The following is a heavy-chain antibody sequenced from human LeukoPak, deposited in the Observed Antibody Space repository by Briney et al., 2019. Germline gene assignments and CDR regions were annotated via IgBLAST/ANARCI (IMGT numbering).Heavy chain of an antibody. Sequence: GGSLRLSCAVSDVTFSGSWMHWVRHAPGKGLVWVSHINGDGSRATYADSVKGRFTVSRDNAKSTLYLQMNSLRDEDTAVYYCARDRSYALDVWGRGTTVTVSS. V-gene: IGHV3-74*03. CDR3: ARDRSYALDV. J-gene: IGHJ6*02. CDR1: DVTFSGSW. CDR2: INGDGSRA.